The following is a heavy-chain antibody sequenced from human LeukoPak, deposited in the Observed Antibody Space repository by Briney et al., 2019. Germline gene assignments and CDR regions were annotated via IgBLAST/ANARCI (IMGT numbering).Heavy chain of an antibody. CDR3: ARLEYSSSSVDY. CDR2: ISSSSSYI. CDR1: GFTFNSYS. J-gene: IGHJ4*02. Sequence: GGTLTLSCAASGFTFNSYSMNWVRQAPGKGLEWVSSISSSSSYIYYADSVKGRFTISRDNAKNSLYLQMNSLRAEDTAVYYCARLEYSSSSVDYWGKGTLVTVSS. V-gene: IGHV3-21*01. D-gene: IGHD6-6*01.